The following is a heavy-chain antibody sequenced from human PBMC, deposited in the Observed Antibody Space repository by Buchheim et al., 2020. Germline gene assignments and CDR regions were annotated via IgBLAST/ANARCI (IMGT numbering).Heavy chain of an antibody. D-gene: IGHD3-9*01. Sequence: QVQLVESGGGVVQPGRSLRLSCAASGFTFSSYGMHWVRQAPGKGLEWVAVISYDGSNKYYADSVKGRFTISRDHSKNTLYLQMNSLRAEDTAVYYCAKDAAGPTKGQTIYYYYGMDVWGQGTT. CDR1: GFTFSSYG. V-gene: IGHV3-30*18. J-gene: IGHJ6*02. CDR2: ISYDGSNK. CDR3: AKDAAGPTKGQTIYYYYGMDV.